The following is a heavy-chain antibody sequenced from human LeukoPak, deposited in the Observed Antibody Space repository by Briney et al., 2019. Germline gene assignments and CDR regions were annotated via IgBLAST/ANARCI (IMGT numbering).Heavy chain of an antibody. CDR2: ISDDGSDK. CDR3: ARDAEEFYYYDSSGPNWFDP. J-gene: IGHJ5*02. V-gene: IGHV3-30*04. CDR1: GFTFSGYA. Sequence: TGGSLRLSCAASGFTFSGYAMRWVRQAPGKGLEWVSVISDDGSDKYYADSVKGRFTISRDNSKNTLYLQMNSLRAEDTAVYYCARDAEEFYYYDSSGPNWFDPWGQGTLVTVSS. D-gene: IGHD3-22*01.